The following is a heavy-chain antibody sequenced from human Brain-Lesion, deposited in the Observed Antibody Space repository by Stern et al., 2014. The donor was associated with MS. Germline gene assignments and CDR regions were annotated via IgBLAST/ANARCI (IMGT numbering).Heavy chain of an antibody. CDR1: GGSVSSTSYA. J-gene: IGHJ5*02. CDR3: AGEEDIRYCSGGSCTGNWFDP. CDR2: ISYSGKT. V-gene: IGHV4-39*01. Sequence: QVQLQESGPGLVKPSETLSLTCTVAGGSVSSTSYAWAWIRQPPGKGLEWIGAISYSGKTYYSPSLKSRLTLSQDTSKNQFSLQLRSVTAADTAVYYCAGEEDIRYCSGGSCTGNWFDPWGQGTLVTVSS. D-gene: IGHD2-15*01.